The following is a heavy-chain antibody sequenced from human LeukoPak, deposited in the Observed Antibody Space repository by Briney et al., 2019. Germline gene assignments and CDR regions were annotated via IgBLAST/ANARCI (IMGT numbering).Heavy chain of an antibody. CDR1: EYTFSGYY. CDR2: INPSNGDT. Sequence: RASVKVSCKASEYTFSGYYIHWVRQAPGQGLEWMAWINPSNGDTNYAQKFQGRVTMTRDTSISTAYMELTRLISDDTAVYYCARVGSSGWYVHPTLDYWGQGTLVTVSS. D-gene: IGHD6-19*01. J-gene: IGHJ4*02. V-gene: IGHV1-2*02. CDR3: ARVGSSGWYVHPTLDY.